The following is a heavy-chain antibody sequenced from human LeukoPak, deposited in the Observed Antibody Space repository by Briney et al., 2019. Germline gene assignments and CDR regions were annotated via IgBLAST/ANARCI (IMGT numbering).Heavy chain of an antibody. CDR3: AREGGGRGGTYYDFWSGYYPTYYYYYMDV. D-gene: IGHD3-3*01. CDR1: GYTFTSYG. CDR2: ISAYSGNT. V-gene: IGHV1-18*01. J-gene: IGHJ6*03. Sequence: GASVKVSCKASGYTFTSYGISWVRQAPGQGLEWMGWISAYSGNTNYAQKLQGRVTMTTDTSTSTAYMELRSLRSDDTAVYYCAREGGGRGGTYYDFWSGYYPTYYYYYMDVWGKGTTVTVSS.